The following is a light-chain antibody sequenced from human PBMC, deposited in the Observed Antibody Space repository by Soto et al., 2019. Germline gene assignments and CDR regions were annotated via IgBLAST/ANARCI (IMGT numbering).Light chain of an antibody. CDR2: DAS. J-gene: IGKJ1*01. V-gene: IGKV3D-15*01. Sequence: MVVTQSPDNLSLSPGERATLSCRASQSVSSYLAWYQQKPGQAPRLLIYDASTRATGIPARFSGSGSGTDFNLTISILQSEDFAVYYCQQYNTWPLATFCQGTKVDIK. CDR1: QSVSSY. CDR3: QQYNTWPLAT.